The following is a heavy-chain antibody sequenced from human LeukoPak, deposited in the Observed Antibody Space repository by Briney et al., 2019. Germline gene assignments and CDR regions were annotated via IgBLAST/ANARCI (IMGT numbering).Heavy chain of an antibody. CDR3: ARDSGYSSSWYVVNYYYYMDV. J-gene: IGHJ6*03. CDR2: IYYSGST. D-gene: IGHD6-13*01. CDR1: GGSISSSSYY. V-gene: IGHV4-39*07. Sequence: SETLSLTCTVSGGSISSSSYYWGWIRQPPGKGLEWIGSIYYSGSTYYNPSLKSRVTLSVGTSKNQFSLKLSSVTAADTAVYYCARDSGYSSSWYVVNYYYYMDVWGKGTTVTVSS.